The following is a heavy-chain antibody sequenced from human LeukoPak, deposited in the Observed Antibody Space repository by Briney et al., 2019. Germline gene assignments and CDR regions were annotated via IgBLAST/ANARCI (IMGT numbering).Heavy chain of an antibody. D-gene: IGHD1-1*01. J-gene: IGHJ3*02. CDR3: AKVEPGFDAFDI. CDR2: ISWNSGSI. CDR1: GFTFDDYA. V-gene: IGHV3-9*01. Sequence: QPGRSLRLSCAASGFTFDDYAMPWVRQAPGEGLEWVSGISWNSGSIGYADSVKGRFTISRDNAKNSLYLQMNSLRAEDTALYYCAKVEPGFDAFDIWGQGTMVTVSS.